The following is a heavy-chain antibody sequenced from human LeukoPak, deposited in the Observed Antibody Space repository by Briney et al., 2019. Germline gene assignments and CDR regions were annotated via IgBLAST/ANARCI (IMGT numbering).Heavy chain of an antibody. D-gene: IGHD6-19*01. J-gene: IGHJ4*02. CDR1: GGSISSGGYY. Sequence: PSETLSLTCTVSGGSISSGGYYWSWIRQHPGKGLEWIGYIYYSGSTYYNPSLKSRVTISVDTSKNQFSLKLSSVTAADTAVYYCARDPDSSGCPDYWGQGTLVTVSS. V-gene: IGHV4-31*03. CDR2: IYYSGST. CDR3: ARDPDSSGCPDY.